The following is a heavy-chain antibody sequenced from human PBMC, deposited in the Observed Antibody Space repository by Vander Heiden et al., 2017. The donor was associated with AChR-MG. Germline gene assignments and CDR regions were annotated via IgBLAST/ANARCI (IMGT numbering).Heavy chain of an antibody. D-gene: IGHD6-6*01. V-gene: IGHV3-23*01. CDR3: AKGQGRYSSSPVDY. CDR2: ISGSGGST. J-gene: IGHJ4*02. CDR1: GSPISSYA. Sequence: EVQLLESGGGLVQPGVSLRLPCAASGSPISSYAMSWVRQAPGKGLEWVSAISGSGGSTYYADSVKGRFTISRDNSKNTLYLQMNSLRAEDTAVYYCAKGQGRYSSSPVDYWGQGTLVTVSS.